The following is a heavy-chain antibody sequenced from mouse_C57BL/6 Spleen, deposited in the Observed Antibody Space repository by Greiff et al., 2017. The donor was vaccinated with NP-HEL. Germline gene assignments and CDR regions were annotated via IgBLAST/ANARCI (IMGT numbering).Heavy chain of an antibody. J-gene: IGHJ3*01. Sequence: EVMLVESGGGLVKPGGSLKLSCAASGFTFSDYGMHWVRQAPEKGLEWVAYISSGSSTIYYADKVKGRFTISRDNAKNTLFLQLTSLRTEDTAMYYCARTAQSSPWFAYWGQGTLVTVSA. CDR3: ARTAQSSPWFAY. CDR1: GFTFSDYG. V-gene: IGHV5-17*01. D-gene: IGHD3-2*02. CDR2: ISSGSSTI.